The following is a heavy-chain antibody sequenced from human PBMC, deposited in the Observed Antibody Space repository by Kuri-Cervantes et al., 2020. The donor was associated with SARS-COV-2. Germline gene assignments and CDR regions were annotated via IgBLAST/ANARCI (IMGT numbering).Heavy chain of an antibody. CDR3: TRELVVPAAIYPDAFDI. D-gene: IGHD2-2*02. Sequence: GGSLRLSCTASGFTFGDYAMSWVRQAPGKGLEWVGFIRGKAYGGTTEYAASVKGRFTISRDDSKSIAYLQMNSLKTEDTAVYYCTRELVVPAAIYPDAFDIWGQGTMVTVSS. CDR2: IRGKAYGGTT. J-gene: IGHJ3*02. V-gene: IGHV3-49*04. CDR1: GFTFGDYA.